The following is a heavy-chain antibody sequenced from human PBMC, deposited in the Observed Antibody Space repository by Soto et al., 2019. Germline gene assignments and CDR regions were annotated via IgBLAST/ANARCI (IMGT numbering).Heavy chain of an antibody. CDR1: GGSISSNNYY. Sequence: WETLSLTCTVSGGSISSNNYYWGWIRQPPGKGLEWIGSIYYSGSTYYNPSLKSRLTISLDTPKNQFSLKLNSVTAADTAVYFCARNYDRNGYYSPYYFDYWGQGTLVTVSS. V-gene: IGHV4-39*01. D-gene: IGHD3-22*01. J-gene: IGHJ4*02. CDR2: IYYSGST. CDR3: ARNYDRNGYYSPYYFDY.